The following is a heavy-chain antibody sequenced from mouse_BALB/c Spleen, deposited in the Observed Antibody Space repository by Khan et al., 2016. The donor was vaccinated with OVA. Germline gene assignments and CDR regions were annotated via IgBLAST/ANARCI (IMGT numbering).Heavy chain of an antibody. CDR3: AKKDYYDYDPFPY. J-gene: IGHJ3*01. CDR2: ISYSGNT. V-gene: IGHV3-2*02. Sequence: EVQLVESGPGLVKPSQSLSLTCTVTGYSITSEYTWNWIRQFPGNKLEWMGFISYSGNTRYNPSLKSRISITRDTSKNQFFLQLNSVTSKDTATYYCAKKDYYDYDPFPYWGQGTLVTVSA. D-gene: IGHD2-4*01. CDR1: GYSITSEYT.